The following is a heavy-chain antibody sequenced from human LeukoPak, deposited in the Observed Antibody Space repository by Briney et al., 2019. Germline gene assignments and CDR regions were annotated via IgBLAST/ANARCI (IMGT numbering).Heavy chain of an antibody. D-gene: IGHD6-13*01. V-gene: IGHV3-48*02. CDR3: ARDPHIAAAGTIFDY. CDR2: ISSSSSSI. J-gene: IGHJ4*02. Sequence: PGGSLRLSCAVSGFTFSSYSMNWVRQAPGKGLEWVSYISSSSSSIYYADSVKGRFTISRDNAKNSLYLQMNSLRDEHSAVYYCARDPHIAAAGTIFDYWGQGTLVTVSS. CDR1: GFTFSSYS.